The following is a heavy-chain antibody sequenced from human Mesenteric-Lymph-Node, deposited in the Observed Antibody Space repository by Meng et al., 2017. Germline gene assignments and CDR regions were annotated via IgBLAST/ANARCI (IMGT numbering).Heavy chain of an antibody. J-gene: IGHJ5*02. Sequence: QVQLQESGPGLVKPSETPSPPCTVSGGSIRTATFYWGWIRQPPGKGLEWIANIYYNGDTYYNPSLRSRVTMSIDTSKNQFSLNVISVTATDTAVYYCARASRTFDNWFDPWGQGTLVTVSS. CDR1: GGSIRTATFY. CDR3: ARASRTFDNWFDP. D-gene: IGHD1-14*01. CDR2: IYYNGDT. V-gene: IGHV4-39*01.